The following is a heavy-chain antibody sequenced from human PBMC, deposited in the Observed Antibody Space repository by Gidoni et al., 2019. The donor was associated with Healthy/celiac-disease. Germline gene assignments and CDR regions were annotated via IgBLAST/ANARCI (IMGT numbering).Heavy chain of an antibody. Sequence: QLQESGPGLVKPSGTLSLTSAVPGGSISSINWWIWVRHPPGTGLEWNGEIYHSGSTNYNPALRNRVTISGDKSKNQFSLKLSSVTAASTAVYYCARDGIGYCSSTSCYGSPGWFDPWGQGTLVTVSS. V-gene: IGHV4-4*02. CDR2: IYHSGST. CDR3: ARDGIGYCSSTSCYGSPGWFDP. CDR1: GGSISSINW. D-gene: IGHD2-2*01. J-gene: IGHJ5*02.